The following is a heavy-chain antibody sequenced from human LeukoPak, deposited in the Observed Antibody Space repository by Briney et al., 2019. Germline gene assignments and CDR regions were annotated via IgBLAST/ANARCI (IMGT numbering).Heavy chain of an antibody. J-gene: IGHJ4*02. CDR2: ISSSGSTI. V-gene: IGHV3-48*03. CDR1: GFTLSHYE. Sequence: PGGSLRLSCAASGFTLSHYEMNWVRQAPGKGLEWVSYISSSGSTIYYADSVKGRFTISRDNAKNSLYLQMNSLSAEDTAVYYCARAPSYYYESSDFYLDYWGQGTLVTVSS. D-gene: IGHD3-22*01. CDR3: ARAPSYYYESSDFYLDY.